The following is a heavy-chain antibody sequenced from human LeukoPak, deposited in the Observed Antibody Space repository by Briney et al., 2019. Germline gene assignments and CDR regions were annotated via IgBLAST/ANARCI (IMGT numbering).Heavy chain of an antibody. V-gene: IGHV4-4*02. CDR1: GGSISSGNW. CDR2: TLHSGDT. CDR3: TRNGDSSSVVD. J-gene: IGHJ4*02. D-gene: IGHD2-15*01. Sequence: SETLSLTCPVSGGSISSGNWWSWIRQPPGKGLEWLGETLHSGDTVYNPPLKSRITISVDNSKNQFSLKLTSVTAADTAVYFCTRNGDSSSVVDWGQGTLVTVSS.